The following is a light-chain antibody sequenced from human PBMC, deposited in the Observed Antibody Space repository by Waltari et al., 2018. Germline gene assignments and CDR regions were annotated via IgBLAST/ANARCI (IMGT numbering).Light chain of an antibody. Sequence: HSALTQPASVSGSPGQSLAVSCTGSSSDVGTYNLVSWYQQHPGKAPKLILYEATKRPSGFSNRFSGSKSCNIASLTISGLQAEDEAEYYCCSFAGRSTWVFGTGTKVTVL. CDR1: SSDVGTYNL. V-gene: IGLV2-23*01. CDR3: CSFAGRSTWV. J-gene: IGLJ1*01. CDR2: EAT.